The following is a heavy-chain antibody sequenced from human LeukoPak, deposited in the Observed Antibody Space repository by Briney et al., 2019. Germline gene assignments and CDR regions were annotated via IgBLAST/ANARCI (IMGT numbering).Heavy chain of an antibody. V-gene: IGHV3-21*01. CDR2: ISSSSSYI. Sequence: GGSLRLSCAASGFTFSSYSMDWVRQAPGKGLEWVSSISSSSSYIYYADSVKGRFTISRDNAKNSLYLQMNSLRAEDTAVYYCARVGRSRVGLYYFDYWGQGTLVTVSS. CDR1: GFTFSSYS. D-gene: IGHD2-15*01. CDR3: ARVGRSRVGLYYFDY. J-gene: IGHJ4*02.